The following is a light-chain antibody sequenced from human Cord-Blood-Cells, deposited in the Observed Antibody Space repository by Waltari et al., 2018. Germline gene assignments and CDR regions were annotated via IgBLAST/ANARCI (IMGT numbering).Light chain of an antibody. CDR1: QSVSSN. J-gene: IGKJ4*01. CDR2: GAS. CDR3: QQYNNWPLT. V-gene: IGKV3-15*01. Sequence: EIVLTQSPATLSVSPGERATLSCRASQSVSSNLAWYKQKPGRAPRLLIYGASTRATGIPARFSGSGSGTEFTLTISSLQSEDFAVYYCQQYNNWPLTFGGGTKVEIK.